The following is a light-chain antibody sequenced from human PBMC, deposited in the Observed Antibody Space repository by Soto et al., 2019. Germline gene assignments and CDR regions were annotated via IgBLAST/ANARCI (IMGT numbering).Light chain of an antibody. J-gene: IGKJ2*01. CDR2: GAS. Sequence: EIVLTQSPGTLSLSPGERATLSCRASKSVSSNYLAWYQQKPGQPPRLLMYGASSRATGIPDKVTGSGSGTDFTLTISRLEPADVAVYYCQQYSISPYTFGHGTNLEI. CDR1: KSVSSNY. V-gene: IGKV3-20*01. CDR3: QQYSISPYT.